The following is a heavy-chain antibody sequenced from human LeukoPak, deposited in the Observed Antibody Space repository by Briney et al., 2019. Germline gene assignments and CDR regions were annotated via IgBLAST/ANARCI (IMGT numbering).Heavy chain of an antibody. J-gene: IGHJ4*02. Sequence: GRSLRLSCAASGFTFSACAMHWVRQAPGKGLGWVTIMSSDGSNTYYADSVKGRFTISRDNSKNTLYLQMNRLRAEDTAVYYCASSTSWYNFLVYWGQGTLVTVSS. CDR2: MSSDGSNT. V-gene: IGHV3-30*01. CDR3: ASSTSWYNFLVY. D-gene: IGHD6-13*01. CDR1: GFTFSACA.